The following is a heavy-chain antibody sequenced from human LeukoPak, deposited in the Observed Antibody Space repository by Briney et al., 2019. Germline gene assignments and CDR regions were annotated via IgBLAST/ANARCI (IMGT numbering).Heavy chain of an antibody. D-gene: IGHD6-19*01. V-gene: IGHV4-34*01. J-gene: IGHJ6*04. CDR3: ARGRGAVAAKGYYYYGMDV. Sequence: PSETLSLTCAVYGGSFSGYYWSWIRQPPGKGLEWIGEINHSGSTNYNPSLKSRVTISVDTSKNQFSLKLSSVTAADTAVYYCARGRGAVAAKGYYYYGMDVWGKGTTVTVSS. CDR2: INHSGST. CDR1: GGSFSGYY.